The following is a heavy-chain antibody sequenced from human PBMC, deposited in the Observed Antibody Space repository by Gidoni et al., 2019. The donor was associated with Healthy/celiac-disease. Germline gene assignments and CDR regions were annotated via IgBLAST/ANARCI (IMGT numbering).Heavy chain of an antibody. CDR3: ARAGIRERLYYFDY. J-gene: IGHJ4*02. V-gene: IGHV3-30-3*01. Sequence: QVQLVESGGGVVQPGRSLRLSCAPSGFTFSSYAMHWVRQAPGKGLEWVAVISYDGSNKYYADSVKGRFTISRDNSKNTLYLQMNSLRAEDTAVYYCARAGIRERLYYFDYWGQGTLVTVSS. D-gene: IGHD1-1*01. CDR2: ISYDGSNK. CDR1: GFTFSSYA.